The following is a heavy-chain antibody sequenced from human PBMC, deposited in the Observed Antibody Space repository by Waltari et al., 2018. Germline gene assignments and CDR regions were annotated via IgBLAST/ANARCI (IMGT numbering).Heavy chain of an antibody. D-gene: IGHD4-17*01. V-gene: IGHV3-33*01. CDR3: ARDVYESTVTSFYYYGMDV. Sequence: QVQLVESGGGVVQPGRSLRLSCAASGFTFNNYGMHWVRQTPGKGLGWVAVIWYDGSNKFYRDSVKGRFTISRDNSKNTLYLQMNSLRAEDTAVYYCARDVYESTVTSFYYYGMDVWGQGTTVTVSS. J-gene: IGHJ6*02. CDR2: IWYDGSNK. CDR1: GFTFNNYG.